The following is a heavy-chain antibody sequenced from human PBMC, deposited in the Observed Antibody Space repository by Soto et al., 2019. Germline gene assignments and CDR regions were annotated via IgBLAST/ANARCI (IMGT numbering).Heavy chain of an antibody. Sequence: PGGSLRLSCAASGFTFSSYGMHWVRQAPGKGLEWVAVISYDGSNKYYADSVKGRFTISRDNSKNTLYLQMNSLRAEDTAVYYCAKDPSYGLNFDYWGQGTLVTVPS. CDR1: GFTFSSYG. D-gene: IGHD5-18*01. CDR2: ISYDGSNK. V-gene: IGHV3-30*18. CDR3: AKDPSYGLNFDY. J-gene: IGHJ4*02.